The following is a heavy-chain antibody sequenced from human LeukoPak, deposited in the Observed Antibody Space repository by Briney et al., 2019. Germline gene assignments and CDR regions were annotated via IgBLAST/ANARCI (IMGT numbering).Heavy chain of an antibody. CDR3: ARPDSGPFGY. J-gene: IGHJ4*02. D-gene: IGHD3-10*01. Sequence: PSETLSLTCTVSGGSISSSSYYWGWIRQPPGKGLEWIGSIYYSGSTYYNPSLKSRVTISVDTSKNQFSLKLSSVTAADTAVYYRARPDSGPFGYWGQGTLVTVSS. CDR2: IYYSGST. V-gene: IGHV4-39*01. CDR1: GGSISSSSYY.